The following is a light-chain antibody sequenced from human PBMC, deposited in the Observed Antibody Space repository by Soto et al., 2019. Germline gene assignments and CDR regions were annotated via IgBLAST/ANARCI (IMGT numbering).Light chain of an antibody. Sequence: QSVLTQPASVSGSPGQSITISCSGTSSDVGGYNYVSWYQQHPDKAPKLMIYEVTYRPSGVSNRFSGSKSGNTASLTISGLQAEDEADYYCYSYTSSTTRVFGTGTKVTVL. CDR2: EVT. V-gene: IGLV2-14*01. CDR1: SSDVGGYNY. J-gene: IGLJ1*01. CDR3: YSYTSSTTRV.